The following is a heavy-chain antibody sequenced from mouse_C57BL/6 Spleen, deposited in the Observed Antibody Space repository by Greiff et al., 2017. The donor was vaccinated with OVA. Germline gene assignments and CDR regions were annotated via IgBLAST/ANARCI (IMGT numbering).Heavy chain of an antibody. CDR1: GYTFTDHT. CDR3: ARIHSFYDGYYYWYFDV. D-gene: IGHD2-3*01. CDR2: IYPRDGST. J-gene: IGHJ1*03. Sequence: QVQLQQSDAELVQPGASVKISCKVSGYTFTDHTLHWMKQRPEQGLEWIGYIYPRDGSTKYNEKFKGKATLTADKSSSTAYMQLNSLTSEDSAVYVCARIHSFYDGYYYWYFDVWGTGTTVTVSS. V-gene: IGHV1-78*01.